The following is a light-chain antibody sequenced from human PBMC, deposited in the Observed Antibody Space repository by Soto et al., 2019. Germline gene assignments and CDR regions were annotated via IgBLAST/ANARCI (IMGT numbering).Light chain of an antibody. CDR1: QGISNY. Sequence: DIQMTQSPSSLSASVGNRVSITCRASQGISNYLAWYQQKPGKAPKVLIYAASTLQPGVPSRFSGSGSGTDFTLTINSLQPDDIATYYCQNYDSAPITFGQGRRLEIK. J-gene: IGKJ5*01. V-gene: IGKV1-27*01. CDR2: AAS. CDR3: QNYDSAPIT.